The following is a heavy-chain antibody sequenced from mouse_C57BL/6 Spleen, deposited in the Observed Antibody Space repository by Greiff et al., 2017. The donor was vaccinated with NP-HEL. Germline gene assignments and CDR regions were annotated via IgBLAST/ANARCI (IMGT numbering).Heavy chain of an antibody. CDR1: GYTFTSYW. D-gene: IGHD1-1*01. Sequence: QVQLQQSGAELVKPGASVKLSCKASGYTFTSYWMHWVKQRPGQGLEWIGMIHPNSGSTNYNEKFKSKATLTVDKSSSTAYMQLSSLTSEDSAVYYCASPYYYGSSYPYYYAMDYWGQGTSVTVSS. CDR2: IHPNSGST. J-gene: IGHJ4*01. CDR3: ASPYYYGSSYPYYYAMDY. V-gene: IGHV1-64*01.